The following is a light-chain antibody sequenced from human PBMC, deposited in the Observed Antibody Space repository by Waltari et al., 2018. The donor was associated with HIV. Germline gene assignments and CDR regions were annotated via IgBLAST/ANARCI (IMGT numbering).Light chain of an antibody. J-gene: IGLJ3*02. CDR1: SGSIASNY. CDR3: QSYDSRGGWV. Sequence: NFMLTQPHSVSESPGKTVTISCTRSSGSIASNYVQRYQQRPGSAPTTVIYEDNQRPSGVPDRFSGSIDSSSNSASLTISGLKTEDEADYYCQSYDSRGGWVFGGGTKLTVL. CDR2: EDN. V-gene: IGLV6-57*04.